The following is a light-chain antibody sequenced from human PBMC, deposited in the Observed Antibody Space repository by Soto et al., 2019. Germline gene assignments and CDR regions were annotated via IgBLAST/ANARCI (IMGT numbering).Light chain of an antibody. J-gene: IGLJ2*01. V-gene: IGLV4-69*01. CDR2: LNSDGSH. CDR3: QTWGSGIVV. Sequence: QSVLTQSPSASASLGGSVKLTCTLSSGHSNYAIAWHQQQSEKGPRFLMNLNSDGSHSKGDGIPDRFSGSSSGAERYLTISSLQSEDEADYYCQTWGSGIVVFGGGTQLTVL. CDR1: SGHSNYA.